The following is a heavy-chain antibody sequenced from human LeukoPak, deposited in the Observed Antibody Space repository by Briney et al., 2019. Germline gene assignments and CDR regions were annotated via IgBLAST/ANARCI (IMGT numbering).Heavy chain of an antibody. J-gene: IGHJ6*02. V-gene: IGHV3-64*04. D-gene: IGHD6-13*01. Sequence: GGSLRLSCSASGFTFSSYAMHWVRQAPGKGLEYVSAISSNGGSTYYADSVKGRFTISRDNSKNTLYLQMNSLRAEDTAVYYCARDFPGIAAAGIYYYYGMDVWGQGTTVTVSS. CDR1: GFTFSSYA. CDR2: ISSNGGST. CDR3: ARDFPGIAAAGIYYYYGMDV.